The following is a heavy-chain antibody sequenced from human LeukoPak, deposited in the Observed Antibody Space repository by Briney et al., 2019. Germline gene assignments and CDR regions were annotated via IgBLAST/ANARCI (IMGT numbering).Heavy chain of an antibody. V-gene: IGHV1-8*02. J-gene: IGHJ4*02. CDR2: MSASSGNT. CDR3: ARTPPKGDIDY. CDR1: GGTFSSYA. D-gene: IGHD2-21*02. Sequence: GALVKVSCKASGGTFSSYAISWVRQAPGQGLEWLGWMSASSGNTGYAQKFQGRVSMTRATSISTAYLELTSLTFDDTAVYYCARTPPKGDIDYWGQGTLVTVSS.